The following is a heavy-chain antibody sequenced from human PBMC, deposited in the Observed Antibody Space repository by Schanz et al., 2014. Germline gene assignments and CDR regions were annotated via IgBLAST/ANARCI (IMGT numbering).Heavy chain of an antibody. CDR3: ARVDSSGYFFDN. CDR1: GFTASSHS. J-gene: IGHJ4*02. CDR2: ISSRSSHI. Sequence: EVQLVESGGGLVKPGGSLRLSCGVSGFTASSHSMNWVRQAPGKGLEWVSSISSRSSHIYYADSVKGRFTVSRDNAKNSVYLQMNGLRVEDTAVYYCARVDSSGYFFDNWGQGTRVTVSA. D-gene: IGHD3-22*01. V-gene: IGHV3-21*02.